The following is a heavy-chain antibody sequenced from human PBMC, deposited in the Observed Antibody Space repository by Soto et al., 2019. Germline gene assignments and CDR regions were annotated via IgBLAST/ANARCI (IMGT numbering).Heavy chain of an antibody. CDR2: INTKTDGGTT. D-gene: IGHD3-10*01. J-gene: IGHJ4*02. CDR3: TAGDRITMVRGVIRFDY. V-gene: IGHV3-15*01. CDR1: GFTFSNAW. Sequence: EVQLVEAGGGLVKPGGSLRLSCAASGFTFSNAWMSWVRQAPGKGLEWVGRINTKTDGGTTDYAAPVKGRFTISRDDLKNTLYLQINSLKTEDTAVYDCTAGDRITMVRGVIRFDYWGQGSLVTVSS.